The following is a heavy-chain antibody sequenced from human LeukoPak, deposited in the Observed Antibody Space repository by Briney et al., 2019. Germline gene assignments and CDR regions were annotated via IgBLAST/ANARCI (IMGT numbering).Heavy chain of an antibody. V-gene: IGHV3-23*01. CDR2: ISVSGGTT. D-gene: IGHD6-13*01. CDR3: AKGVNGYSSSWYDY. Sequence: GGSLRLSCAASGFTFNSYAMTWVRQAPGKGLEWVSAISVSGGTTDYADSVKGRFTISRDNSKNTLHLQMNSLRAEDTAVYFCAKGVNGYSSSWYDYWGQGTLVTVSS. CDR1: GFTFNSYA. J-gene: IGHJ4*02.